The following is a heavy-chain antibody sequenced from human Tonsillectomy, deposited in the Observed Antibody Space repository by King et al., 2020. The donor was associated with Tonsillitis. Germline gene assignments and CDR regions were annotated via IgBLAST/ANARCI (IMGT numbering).Heavy chain of an antibody. CDR2: ISHDGSNK. CDR3: AKDSSGYLTYYFDY. J-gene: IGHJ4*02. Sequence: VQLVESGGGVVQPGRSLRLSCAASGFTFSSYGMHWVRQAPGKGLEWVAVISHDGSNKYYADSVKGRFTISRDNSKNTLYLQMNSLRAEDTAVYYCAKDSSGYLTYYFDYWGLRTLVTVSS. CDR1: GFTFSSYG. D-gene: IGHD3-22*01. V-gene: IGHV3-30*18.